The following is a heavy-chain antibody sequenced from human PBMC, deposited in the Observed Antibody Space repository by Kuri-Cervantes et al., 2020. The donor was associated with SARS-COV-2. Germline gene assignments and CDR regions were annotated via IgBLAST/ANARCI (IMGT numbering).Heavy chain of an antibody. CDR3: ARVAGEGPIYYYYMDV. D-gene: IGHD2-21*01. CDR2: ISYDGSNK. Sequence: GESLKISCAASGITFSSYAMHWVRQAPGKGLEWVAVISYDGSNKYYADSVKGRFTISRDNAKNSLYLQMNSLKAEDTAVYYCARVAGEGPIYYYYMDVWGKGTTVTVSS. J-gene: IGHJ6*03. CDR1: GITFSSYA. V-gene: IGHV3-30-3*01.